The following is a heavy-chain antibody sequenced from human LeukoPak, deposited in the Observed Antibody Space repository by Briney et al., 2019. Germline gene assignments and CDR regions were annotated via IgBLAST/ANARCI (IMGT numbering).Heavy chain of an antibody. CDR3: ARATSDIVVVPAAPSRGDYYYMDV. CDR1: GYTFTGYW. J-gene: IGHJ6*03. Sequence: GASVKVSCKAFGYTFTGYWMHWVRHAPGQGPEWMGVISPSGGSTIYAQKFKGRVTLTRDMSTSTDYLELSSLRSEDTAVYYCARATSDIVVVPAAPSRGDYYYMDVWGKGTTVTISS. V-gene: IGHV1-46*01. D-gene: IGHD2-2*01. CDR2: ISPSGGST.